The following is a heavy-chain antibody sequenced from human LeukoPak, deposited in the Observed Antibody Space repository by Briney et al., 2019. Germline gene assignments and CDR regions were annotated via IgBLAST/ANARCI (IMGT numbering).Heavy chain of an antibody. CDR1: GDSVSSNSAV. Sequence: SQTPSLTCAISGDSVSSNSAVWNWIRQSPSRGLGWLGRTYYRSKWHNEYAESVKSRISINSDTSKNQFSLQLNSVTPEDTAEYYCAGTTDYSSFLAYWGQGTLVTVSS. J-gene: IGHJ4*02. CDR3: AGTTDYSSFLAY. V-gene: IGHV6-1*01. D-gene: IGHD4-11*01. CDR2: TYYRSKWHN.